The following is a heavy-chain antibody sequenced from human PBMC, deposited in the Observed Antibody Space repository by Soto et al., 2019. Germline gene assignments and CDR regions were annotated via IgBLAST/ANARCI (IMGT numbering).Heavy chain of an antibody. CDR3: ARVSVAATGYYYMDV. V-gene: IGHV1-18*01. Sequence: ASVKVSCKASGYTFTSYGISWVRQAPGQGLEWMGWISAYNGNTNYAQKLQGRVTMTTDTSTSTAYMELRSLRSDDTAVYYCARVSVAATGYYYMDVWGKGTTVTVSS. D-gene: IGHD6-19*01. CDR1: GYTFTSYG. CDR2: ISAYNGNT. J-gene: IGHJ6*03.